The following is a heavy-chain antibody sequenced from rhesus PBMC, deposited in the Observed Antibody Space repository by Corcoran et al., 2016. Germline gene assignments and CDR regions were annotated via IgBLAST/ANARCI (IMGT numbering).Heavy chain of an antibody. D-gene: IGHD4-29*01. Sequence: EVLLVESGGGLAKPGGSLRLSCAASGFTFSANYMDCVRQAPGKGREWVSRNSNGCDSKWYAESVKGRFTISRENDKNTLYLQRDSLRAEDTAVYYCASLYGSSRYWGQGVLVTVSS. V-gene: IGHV3-178*01. CDR3: ASLYGSSRY. J-gene: IGHJ4*01. CDR2: NSNGCDSK. CDR1: GFTFSANY.